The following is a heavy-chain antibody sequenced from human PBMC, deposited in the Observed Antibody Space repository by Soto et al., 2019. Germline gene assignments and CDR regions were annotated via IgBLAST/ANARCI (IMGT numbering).Heavy chain of an antibody. CDR2: ISCTGST. D-gene: IGHD1-20*01. Sequence: AETLSLTCTDSGGSVSSGSYYWSWLLQPPGKGLEWVGYISCTGSTNYNHSLKSRLTISVNPSKNQFSLTLSSVTAADTAVYYCARTGVTGWATHYFQHWGQGARVTVSS. CDR1: GGSVSSGSYY. J-gene: IGHJ1*01. V-gene: IGHV4-61*01. CDR3: ARTGVTGWATHYFQH.